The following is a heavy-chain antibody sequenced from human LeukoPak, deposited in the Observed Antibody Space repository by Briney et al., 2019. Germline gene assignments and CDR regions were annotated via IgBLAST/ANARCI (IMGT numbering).Heavy chain of an antibody. CDR3: AKNYYYDNTGYWGAFDI. CDR1: GYTFTSYG. J-gene: IGHJ3*02. D-gene: IGHD3-22*01. V-gene: IGHV1-18*01. CDR2: ISTYNGKR. Sequence: ASVKVSCKASGYTFTSYGIGWVRQAPGQGPEWMGWISTYNGKRNYAQKFQDRVTMTTDTSTSTAYMELRSLRSDDTAIYHCAKNYYYDNTGYWGAFDIWGQGIMVTVSS.